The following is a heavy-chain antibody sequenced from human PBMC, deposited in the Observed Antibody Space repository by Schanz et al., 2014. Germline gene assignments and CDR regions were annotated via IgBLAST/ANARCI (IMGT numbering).Heavy chain of an antibody. CDR1: GLTVGDAW. Sequence: EVRLVESGGGLVKPGGSLRLSCAVSGLTVGDAWMNWVRQGPGNRLEWVGRIKSRSDGGTTDYAAPVKGRFIISRDDSRNTLYLQMSGLKTEDTAVYYCSTTPNFYASGTYSWFDPWGQGTRVTVSS. D-gene: IGHD3-10*01. CDR3: STTPNFYASGTYSWFDP. V-gene: IGHV3-15*01. CDR2: IKSRSDGGTT. J-gene: IGHJ5*02.